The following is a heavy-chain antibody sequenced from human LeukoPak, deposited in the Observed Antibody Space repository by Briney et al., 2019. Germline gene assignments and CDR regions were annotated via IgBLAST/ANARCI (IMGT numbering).Heavy chain of an antibody. CDR3: VRDPDALDY. Sequence: PGGSLRLSCTASGFTLSTYSMNWVRQAPGKGLEWVAYIRRSGSPIYYAESVKGRFTISRDNAKNSLYLQMNSLRDEDTAVYYCVRDPDALDYWGQGTPVTVSS. CDR2: IRRSGSPI. J-gene: IGHJ4*02. CDR1: GFTLSTYS. V-gene: IGHV3-48*02.